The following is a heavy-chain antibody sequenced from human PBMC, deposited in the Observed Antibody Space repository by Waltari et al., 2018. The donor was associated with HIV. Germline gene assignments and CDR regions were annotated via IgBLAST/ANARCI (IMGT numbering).Heavy chain of an antibody. J-gene: IGHJ4*02. Sequence: QVQLQESGPGLVKPSETLSLTCPVCGGSISSYYWSWIRQPPGKGLEWIGYIYYSGRTNYNPSLKSRVTISGDTSKNQFSLKLSAVTAADTAVYYCASYCGNSAFDYWGQGTLVTVSS. V-gene: IGHV4-59*01. D-gene: IGHD2-21*02. CDR1: GGSISSYY. CDR2: IYYSGRT. CDR3: ASYCGNSAFDY.